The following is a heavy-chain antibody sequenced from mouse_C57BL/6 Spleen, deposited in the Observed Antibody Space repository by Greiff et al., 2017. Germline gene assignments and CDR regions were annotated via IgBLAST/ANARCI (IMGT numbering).Heavy chain of an antibody. CDR1: GYTFTDYE. CDR2: IDPETGGT. J-gene: IGHJ1*03. D-gene: IGHD1-1*01. CDR3: TRSNITTPSFWYFDV. V-gene: IGHV1-15*01. Sequence: QVQLQQPGTELVKPGASVTLSCKASGYTFTDYEMHWVKQTPVHGLEWIGAIDPETGGTAYNQKFKGKAILTADKSSSTAYMELRSLTSEDSAVYYCTRSNITTPSFWYFDVWGTGTTVTVSS.